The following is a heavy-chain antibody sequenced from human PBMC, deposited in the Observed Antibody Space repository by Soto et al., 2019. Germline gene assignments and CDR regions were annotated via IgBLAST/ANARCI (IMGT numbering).Heavy chain of an antibody. V-gene: IGHV1-18*01. CDR2: ISAYNGNT. CDR3: ARDPYRLRYFDWLPFDY. J-gene: IGHJ4*02. D-gene: IGHD3-9*01. CDR1: GYTFTSYG. Sequence: ASVKVSCKASGYTFTSYGISWVRQAPGQGLEWMGWISAYNGNTNYAQKLQGRVTMTTDTSTSTAYMELRSLRSDDTAVYYCARDPYRLRYFDWLPFDYWGQGTLVTVS.